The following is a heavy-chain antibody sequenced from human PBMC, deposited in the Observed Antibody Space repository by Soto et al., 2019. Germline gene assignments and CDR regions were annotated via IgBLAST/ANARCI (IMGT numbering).Heavy chain of an antibody. Sequence: ASVKVSCKTSGYTFSSFGISWVRQAPGQGLEWMGWISPHKGDTYYAQRLKGRVTMTTDTSTSTAYMELRSLRSDDTAVYFCARDLDGSGSYYTNYWGQGTLVTVSS. CDR2: ISPHKGDT. J-gene: IGHJ4*02. V-gene: IGHV1-18*01. CDR3: ARDLDGSGSYYTNY. CDR1: GYTFSSFG. D-gene: IGHD3-10*01.